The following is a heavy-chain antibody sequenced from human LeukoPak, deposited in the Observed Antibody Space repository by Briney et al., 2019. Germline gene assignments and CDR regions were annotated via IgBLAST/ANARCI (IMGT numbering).Heavy chain of an antibody. Sequence: GGSLRLSCAASGFTFSSYAMSWVRQAPGKGLEWVSAISGSGGSTYYADSVKGRFTISRDNSKNTLYLQMNSLRAEDTAVYYCAKGGELSLVYYYYYYYMDVWGKGTTVTVSS. D-gene: IGHD3-16*01. CDR3: AKGGELSLVYYYYYYYMDV. V-gene: IGHV3-23*01. J-gene: IGHJ6*03. CDR2: ISGSGGST. CDR1: GFTFSSYA.